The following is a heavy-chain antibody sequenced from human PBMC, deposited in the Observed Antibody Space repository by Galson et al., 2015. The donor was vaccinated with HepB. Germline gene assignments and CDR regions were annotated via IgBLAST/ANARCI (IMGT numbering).Heavy chain of an antibody. CDR3: ARVSGYNYGPFGY. Sequence: SVKVSCKASGYIFTRYYIHWVRQAPGQGLEWMGIINPTGGSTNYAQKLQGRVTMTRDTSTSTVYMELRSLRSEDTAVYYCARVSGYNYGPFGYWGQGTLVTVSS. CDR1: GYIFTRYY. D-gene: IGHD5-18*01. V-gene: IGHV1-46*04. CDR2: INPTGGST. J-gene: IGHJ4*02.